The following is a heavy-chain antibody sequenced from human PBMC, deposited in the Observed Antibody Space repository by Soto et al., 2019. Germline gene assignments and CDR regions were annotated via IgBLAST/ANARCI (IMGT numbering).Heavy chain of an antibody. J-gene: IGHJ6*02. V-gene: IGHV3-30-3*01. Sequence: GGSLRLSCAGSGFTFSSQAMSWVRQAPGKGLEWVSGISYDGSNKYYADSVKGRFTISRDNSKNTLYLQMNSLRAEDTAVYYCARDFVAYSSSWYGVDYYYGMDVWGQGTTVTVSS. D-gene: IGHD6-13*01. CDR2: ISYDGSNK. CDR3: ARDFVAYSSSWYGVDYYYGMDV. CDR1: GFTFSSQA.